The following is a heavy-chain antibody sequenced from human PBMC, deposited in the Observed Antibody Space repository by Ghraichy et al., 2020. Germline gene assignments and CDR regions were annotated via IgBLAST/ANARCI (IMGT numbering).Heavy chain of an antibody. J-gene: IGHJ3*02. V-gene: IGHV4-34*01. D-gene: IGHD3-3*01. CDR3: ALDSGDFWSGYFSAFDI. Sequence: SETLSLTCAVYGGSFSGYYWSWIRQPPGKGLEWIGEINHSGSTNYNPSLKSRVTISVDTSKNQFSLKLSSVTAADTAVYYCALDSGDFWSGYFSAFDIWGQGTMVTVSS. CDR2: INHSGST. CDR1: GGSFSGYY.